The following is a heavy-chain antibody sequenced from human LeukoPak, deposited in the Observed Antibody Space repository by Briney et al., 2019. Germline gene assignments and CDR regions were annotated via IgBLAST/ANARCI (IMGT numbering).Heavy chain of an antibody. Sequence: ASVKVSCKASGYTFTRYSITWFRQAPGQGLEWMGWIGGYNGDTKYPQKFQGRVTVTTDTSSSTAYMELSGLRSDDTAVYYCARCSTPHWIFDAFDIWGQGTMVTVSS. CDR1: GYTFTRYS. CDR2: IGGYNGDT. V-gene: IGHV1-18*01. D-gene: IGHD1-1*01. CDR3: ARCSTPHWIFDAFDI. J-gene: IGHJ3*02.